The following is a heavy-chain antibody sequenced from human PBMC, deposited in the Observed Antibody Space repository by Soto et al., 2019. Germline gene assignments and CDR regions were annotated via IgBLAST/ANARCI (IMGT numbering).Heavy chain of an antibody. V-gene: IGHV3-23*01. CDR2: ISGSGGST. Sequence: PGGSLRLSCAASGFTFSSYAMSWVRQAPGKGLEWVSAISGSGGSTYYADSVKGRFTISRDNSKNTLYLQMSSLRSEDTAVYYCARTMTYYDILTRFAYWGQGSLVTVSS. D-gene: IGHD3-9*01. CDR1: GFTFSSYA. CDR3: ARTMTYYDILTRFAY. J-gene: IGHJ4*02.